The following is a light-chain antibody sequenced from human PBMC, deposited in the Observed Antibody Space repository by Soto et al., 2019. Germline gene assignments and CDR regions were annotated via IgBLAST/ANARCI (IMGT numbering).Light chain of an antibody. CDR1: QSVSSSY. CDR2: GAS. CDR3: QQHGSSPPWT. Sequence: EIVTTYYLATLSLSPGEGAALSSSASQSVSSSYLAWYQQKPGQAPRLLIYGASSRATGIPDRFSGSGSGTDFTLTISRLEPEDFAVYYCQQHGSSPPWTFGQGTKVDIK. V-gene: IGKV3-20*01. J-gene: IGKJ1*01.